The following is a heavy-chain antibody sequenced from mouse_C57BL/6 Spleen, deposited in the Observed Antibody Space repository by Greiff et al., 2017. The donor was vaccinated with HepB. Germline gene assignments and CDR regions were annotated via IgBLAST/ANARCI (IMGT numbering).Heavy chain of an antibody. CDR2: IYPGSGST. CDR1: GYTFTSYW. J-gene: IGHJ1*03. V-gene: IGHV1-55*01. CDR3: ARSTTVVPYWYFDV. Sequence: VQLQQSGAELVKPGASVKMSCKASGYTFTSYWITWVKQRPGQGLEWIGDIYPGSGSTNYNEKFKSKATLTVDTSSSTAYMQLSSLTSEDSAVYYCARSTTVVPYWYFDVWGTGTTVTVSS. D-gene: IGHD1-1*01.